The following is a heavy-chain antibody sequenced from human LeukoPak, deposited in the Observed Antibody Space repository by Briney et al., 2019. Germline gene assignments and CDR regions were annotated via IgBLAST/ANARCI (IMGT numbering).Heavy chain of an antibody. CDR2: IIPIFGTA. CDR1: GGTFSSYA. CDR3: ARGNIRKKEYYYDSSGLLYYYYYYMDV. V-gene: IGHV1-69*01. Sequence: ASVKVSCKASGGTFSSYAISWVRQAPAQGLEWMGGIIPIFGTANYAQKFQGRVTITADESTSTAYMELSSLRSEDTAVYYCARGNIRKKEYYYDSSGLLYYYYYYMDVWGKGTTVTVSS. J-gene: IGHJ6*03. D-gene: IGHD3-22*01.